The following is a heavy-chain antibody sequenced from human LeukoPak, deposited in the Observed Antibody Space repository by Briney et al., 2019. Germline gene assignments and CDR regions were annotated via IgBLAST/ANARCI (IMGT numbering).Heavy chain of an antibody. CDR2: INPNSGGT. D-gene: IGHD3-10*01. V-gene: IGHV1-2*02. Sequence: ASVKVSCKASGYTFTGYYMHWVRQAPGQGLEWMGWINPNSGGTNYAQKFQGRVTMTRDTSISTAYMELSRLRSDDTAVYYCARGHEDYYGSGSFVAGFDYWGQGTLVTVSS. CDR3: ARGHEDYYGSGSFVAGFDY. CDR1: GYTFTGYY. J-gene: IGHJ4*02.